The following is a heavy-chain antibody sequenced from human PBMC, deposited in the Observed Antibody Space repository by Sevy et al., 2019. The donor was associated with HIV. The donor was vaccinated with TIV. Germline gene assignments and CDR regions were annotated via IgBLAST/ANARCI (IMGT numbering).Heavy chain of an antibody. Sequence: GESLKISCKGSGYSFTSYWIAWVRQMPGKGLEWMGIIYPSDSDTKYSPSFQGRVTISADKSISTAYLQWSPLKASDTAIYYCARPAGFYDNSGYSFMDYWGQGTLVTVSS. CDR3: ARPAGFYDNSGYSFMDY. D-gene: IGHD3-22*01. CDR2: IYPSDSDT. J-gene: IGHJ4*02. CDR1: GYSFTSYW. V-gene: IGHV5-51*01.